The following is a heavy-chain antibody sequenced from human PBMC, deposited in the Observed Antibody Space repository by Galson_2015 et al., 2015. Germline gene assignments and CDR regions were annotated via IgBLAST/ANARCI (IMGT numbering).Heavy chain of an antibody. CDR1: GGSISSYY. CDR2: IHYSGST. CDR3: ASVRVGAHWYFDL. Sequence: SETLSLTCTVSGGSISSYYWSWIRQPPGKGLEWIGYIHYSGSTNYNPSLKSRITISVDTSKNQFSLKLSSVTAADTAVYYRASVRVGAHWYFDLWGRGTLVTVSS. D-gene: IGHD3-16*01. V-gene: IGHV4-59*01. J-gene: IGHJ2*01.